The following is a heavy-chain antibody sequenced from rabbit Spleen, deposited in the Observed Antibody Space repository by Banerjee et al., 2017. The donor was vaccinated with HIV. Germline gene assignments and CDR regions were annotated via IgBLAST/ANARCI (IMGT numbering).Heavy chain of an antibody. CDR2: IYTGSSGSS. Sequence: QSLEESGGDQVKPGASLTLTCTASGFSFSSNYYMCWVRQAPGKGLEWIACIYTGSSGSSYYASWAKGRFTISKTSSTTVTLQMTSLTAADTATYFCAKDLTDVIGWNFGLWGQGNLVTVS. V-gene: IGHV1S40*01. D-gene: IGHD1-1*01. CDR1: GFSFSSNYY. J-gene: IGHJ4*01. CDR3: AKDLTDVIGWNFGL.